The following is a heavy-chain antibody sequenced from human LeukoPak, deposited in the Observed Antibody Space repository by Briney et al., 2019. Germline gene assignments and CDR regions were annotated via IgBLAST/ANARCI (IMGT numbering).Heavy chain of an antibody. CDR1: GYSISSGYY. Sequence: SETLSLTCAVSGYSISSGYYWGWIRQPPGKGLEWIGSIYHSGSTYYNPSLKSRVTISVDTSKNQFSPKLSSVTAADTAVYYCARVRFLEWSPQYYFDYWGQGTLVTVSS. CDR3: ARVRFLEWSPQYYFDY. V-gene: IGHV4-38-2*01. CDR2: IYHSGST. J-gene: IGHJ4*02. D-gene: IGHD3-3*01.